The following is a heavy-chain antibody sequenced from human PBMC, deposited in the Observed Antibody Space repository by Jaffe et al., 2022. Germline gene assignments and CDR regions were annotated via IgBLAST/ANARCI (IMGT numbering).Heavy chain of an antibody. Sequence: EVQLVESGGGLVQPGGSLRLSCAASGFTFSSYWMSWVRQAPGKGLEWVANIKQDGSEKYYVDSVKGRFTISRDNAKNSLYLQMNSLRAEDTAVYYCAREGKLRFVRYYMDVWGKGTTVTVSS. CDR1: GFTFSSYW. D-gene: IGHD3-3*01. J-gene: IGHJ6*03. V-gene: IGHV3-7*01. CDR2: IKQDGSEK. CDR3: AREGKLRFVRYYMDV.